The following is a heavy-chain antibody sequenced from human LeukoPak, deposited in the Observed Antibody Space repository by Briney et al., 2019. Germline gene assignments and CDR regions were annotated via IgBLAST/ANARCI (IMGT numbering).Heavy chain of an antibody. V-gene: IGHV4-4*02. CDR1: GGSISSSNW. CDR2: IYHSGNT. D-gene: IGHD1-26*01. Sequence: PSETLSLTCAVSGGSISSSNWWSWVRQPPGKGLEWIGEIYHSGNTNYNPSLKSRVTMSVDRSKNQFSLKLSSVTAADTAVYYCARDTDSGSYPDWGQGTLVTVSS. CDR3: ARDTDSGSYPD. J-gene: IGHJ4*02.